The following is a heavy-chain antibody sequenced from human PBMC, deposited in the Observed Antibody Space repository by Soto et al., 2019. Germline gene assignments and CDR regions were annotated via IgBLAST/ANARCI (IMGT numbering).Heavy chain of an antibody. Sequence: GGSLRLSGTASGFTFNTHWMHWVRQAPGKGLVWVSRIYFDGITTNYADSVKGRLTVSRDNAKNTVYLHVNTLRDEDTAVYYRARGGAMGVDYWGQGTLVTVSS. V-gene: IGHV3-74*01. CDR3: ARGGAMGVDY. J-gene: IGHJ4*02. CDR2: IYFDGITT. CDR1: GFTFNTHW. D-gene: IGHD1-26*01.